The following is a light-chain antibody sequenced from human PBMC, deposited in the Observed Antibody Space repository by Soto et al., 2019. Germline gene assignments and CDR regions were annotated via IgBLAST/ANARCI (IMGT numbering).Light chain of an antibody. J-gene: IGKJ4*01. CDR3: QQDHTPPVT. CDR1: QSVLYSANNKNY. CDR2: WAS. Sequence: DIVMTQSPDSLAVSLGERATIHCKSSQSVLYSANNKNYVAWYQQKPGQPPRLLIHWASARESGVPDRFSGSASGTEFTLTISSLQAEDVGVYYCQQDHTPPVTFGGGTTVEIK. V-gene: IGKV4-1*01.